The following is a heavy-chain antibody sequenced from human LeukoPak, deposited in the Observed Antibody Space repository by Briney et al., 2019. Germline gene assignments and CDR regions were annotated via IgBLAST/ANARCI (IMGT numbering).Heavy chain of an antibody. D-gene: IGHD3-9*01. Sequence: GGSLRLSCAASGFTFSSYTMHWVRQAPGKGLEWVSSISSSSSAIYYAASVKGRFTISRDNAKNSLYLQMNSLRDEDTAVYYCARGALRYSDYWGQGTLVTVSS. CDR2: ISSSSSAI. CDR3: ARGALRYSDY. V-gene: IGHV3-48*02. J-gene: IGHJ4*02. CDR1: GFTFSSYT.